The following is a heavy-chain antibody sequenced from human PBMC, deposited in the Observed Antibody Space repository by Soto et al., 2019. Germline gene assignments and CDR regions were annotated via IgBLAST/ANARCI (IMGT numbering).Heavy chain of an antibody. Sequence: EVQLLESGGGLVQPGGSLRLSCAASGFTFSNFAMSWVRQAPGKGLEWVSSISGSGGSTYYADSVKGRFTISRDTSKNTLYLQMNSLRAEDTAVYYCAKEDEKYCSGWLNWGQGTLVTVSS. CDR2: ISGSGGST. V-gene: IGHV3-23*01. CDR1: GFTFSNFA. J-gene: IGHJ4*02. D-gene: IGHD6-19*01. CDR3: AKEDEKYCSGWLN.